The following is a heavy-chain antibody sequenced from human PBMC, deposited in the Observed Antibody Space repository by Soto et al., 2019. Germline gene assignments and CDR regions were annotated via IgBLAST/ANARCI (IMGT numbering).Heavy chain of an antibody. J-gene: IGHJ6*02. V-gene: IGHV3-21*01. CDR1: GFSFSSHS. CDR3: ARDHRAVLWFGELSPHYYYGMDV. CDR2: ISSSSSYI. Sequence: PGGSLRLSCAASGFSFSSHSMNWVRQAPGKGLERVSSISSSSSYIYYADSVKGRFTISRDNAKNSLYLQMNRLRAEDTAGYYCARDHRAVLWFGELSPHYYYGMDVWGQGTTVTVS. D-gene: IGHD3-10*01.